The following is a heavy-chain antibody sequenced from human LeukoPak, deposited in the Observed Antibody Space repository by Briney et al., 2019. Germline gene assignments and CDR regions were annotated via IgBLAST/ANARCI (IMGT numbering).Heavy chain of an antibody. CDR1: GFTFSSYG. CDR2: ISYDGSNK. D-gene: IGHD2-8*01. Sequence: TGGSLRLSCAAPGFTFSSYGMHWVRQAPGKGLEWVAVISYDGSNKYYADSVKGRFTISRDNSKNTLYLQMNSLRAEDTAVYYCAKDRMYYFDYWGQGTLVTVSS. J-gene: IGHJ4*02. V-gene: IGHV3-30*18. CDR3: AKDRMYYFDY.